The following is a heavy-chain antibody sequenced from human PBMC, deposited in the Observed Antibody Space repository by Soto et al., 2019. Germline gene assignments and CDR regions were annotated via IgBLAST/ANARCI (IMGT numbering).Heavy chain of an antibody. CDR1: GFTFGDYA. CDR2: IRSKAYGGTT. D-gene: IGHD7-27*01. CDR3: TRVNLAMGNTFDY. J-gene: IGHJ4*02. V-gene: IGHV3-49*04. Sequence: GGSLRLSCTASGFTFGDYAMSWVRQAPGKGLEWVGFIRSKAYGGTTEYAASVKGRFTISRDDSKSIAYLQMNSLKTEDTAVYYCTRVNLAMGNTFDYWGQGTLVTVSS.